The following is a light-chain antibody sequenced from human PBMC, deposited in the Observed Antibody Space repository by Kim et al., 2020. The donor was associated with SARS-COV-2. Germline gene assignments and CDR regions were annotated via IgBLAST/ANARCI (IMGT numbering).Light chain of an antibody. J-gene: IGKJ1*01. CDR3: RQDESYIAA. CDR1: QSISIW. CDR2: QAS. Sequence: DIQMTQSPSTLSASVGDSVTITCRASQSISIWLAWYQQKPGKAPQLLIYQASKLESGVPSRFSGSGSGTEFTLTISSLQPDDVATYDCRQDESYIAAFGEGTRVGIK. V-gene: IGKV1-5*03.